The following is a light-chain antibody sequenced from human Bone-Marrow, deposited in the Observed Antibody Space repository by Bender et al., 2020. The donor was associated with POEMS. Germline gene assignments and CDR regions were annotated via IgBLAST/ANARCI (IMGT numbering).Light chain of an antibody. CDR2: INN. CDR1: SSNIGTNP. Sequence: QSVLTQPPSASGTPGQRVTISCSGSSSNIGTNPVNWYQQLPGTAPKLLIYINNHRSSGVPDRFSGSKSGTSASLAISGLQSEDEADYHCAAWDDSLNGPVFGGGTKLTVL. J-gene: IGLJ3*02. V-gene: IGLV1-44*01. CDR3: AAWDDSLNGPV.